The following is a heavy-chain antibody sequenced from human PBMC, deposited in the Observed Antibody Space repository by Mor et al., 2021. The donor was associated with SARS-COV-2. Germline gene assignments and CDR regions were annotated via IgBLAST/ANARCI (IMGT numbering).Heavy chain of an antibody. V-gene: IGHV1-69*01. D-gene: IGHD3-3*01. CDR3: ARRPFGVVSAYYFDY. Sequence: GRVTITADESTSTAYMELSSLRSEDTAVYYCARRPFGVVSAYYFDYWGQGTLVTVSS. J-gene: IGHJ4*02.